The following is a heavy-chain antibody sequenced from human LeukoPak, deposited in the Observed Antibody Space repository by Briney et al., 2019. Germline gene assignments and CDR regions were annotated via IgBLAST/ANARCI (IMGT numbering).Heavy chain of an antibody. CDR3: ASGLQGYYDSREDI. CDR1: GFTFSDYY. Sequence: GGSLRLSCAASGFTFSDYYMSWIPEAPGKGLKWVSYISSSVSNIYYAVSVKGRFTISRDNAKNSLYLQMNSVRAEDTAVYYCASGLQGYYDSREDIWGQGTMVTVSS. CDR2: ISSSVSNI. V-gene: IGHV3-11*01. J-gene: IGHJ3*02. D-gene: IGHD3-22*01.